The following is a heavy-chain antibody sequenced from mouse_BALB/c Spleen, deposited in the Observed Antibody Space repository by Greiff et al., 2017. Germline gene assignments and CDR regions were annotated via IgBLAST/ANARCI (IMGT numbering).Heavy chain of an antibody. Sequence: AGGGVDFSRYWMSWARQAPGKGQEWIGEINPGSSTINYTPSLKDKFIISRDNAKNTLYLQMSKVRSEDTALYYCARGGMITPFAYWGQGTLVTVSA. D-gene: IGHD2-4*01. CDR3: ARGGMITPFAY. V-gene: IGHV4-2*02. CDR1: GVDFSRYW. J-gene: IGHJ3*01. CDR2: INPGSSTI.